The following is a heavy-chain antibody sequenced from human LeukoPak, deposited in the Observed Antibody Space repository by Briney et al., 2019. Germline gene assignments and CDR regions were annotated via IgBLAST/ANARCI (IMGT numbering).Heavy chain of an antibody. CDR2: MNPNSGNT. CDR3: ARDSERRNLVVVPAASDY. Sequence: ASVKVSCKASGYTFTSYDINWVRQATGQGLEWMGWMNPNSGNTGYAQKFQGRVTMTRNTSISTAYMELSSLRAEDTAVYYCARDSERRNLVVVPAASDYWGQGTLVTVSS. CDR1: GYTFTSYD. D-gene: IGHD2-2*01. V-gene: IGHV1-8*01. J-gene: IGHJ4*02.